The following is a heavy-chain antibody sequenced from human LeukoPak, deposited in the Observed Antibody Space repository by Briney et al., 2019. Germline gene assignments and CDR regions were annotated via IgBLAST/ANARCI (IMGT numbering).Heavy chain of an antibody. V-gene: IGHV1-46*01. Sequence: ASVKVSCKASGYTFTSYYMHWVRQAPGQGLEWMGIINPSGGSTSYAQEFQGRVTMTRDTSTSTVYMELSSLRSEDTAVYYCASVVIVGDAFDIWGQGTMVTVSS. J-gene: IGHJ3*02. CDR3: ASVVIVGDAFDI. CDR2: INPSGGST. CDR1: GYTFTSYY. D-gene: IGHD3-16*02.